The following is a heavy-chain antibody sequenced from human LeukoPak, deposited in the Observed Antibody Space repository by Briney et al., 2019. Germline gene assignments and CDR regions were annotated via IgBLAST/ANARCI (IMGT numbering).Heavy chain of an antibody. CDR1: GYTFTSYD. Sequence: GASVKVSCRASGYTFTSYDISWLRPATGQGPEWMGWMNPNSGATGYAQKFQGRVTMTRSASINTAYMELTNLRSEDTAVYYCARAPRSWGFVYWGQGTLVTVSS. J-gene: IGHJ4*02. CDR3: ARAPRSWGFVY. D-gene: IGHD7-27*01. V-gene: IGHV1-8*01. CDR2: MNPNSGAT.